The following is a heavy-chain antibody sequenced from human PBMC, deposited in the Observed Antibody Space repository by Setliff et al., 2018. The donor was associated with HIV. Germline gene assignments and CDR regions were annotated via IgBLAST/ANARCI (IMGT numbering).Heavy chain of an antibody. CDR2: ISGSAGST. D-gene: IGHD3-22*01. V-gene: IGHV3-23*01. Sequence: GSLRLSCAASGFTFGSYSMNWVRQAPGKGLDWVSAISGSAGSTYYADSVKGRFTISRDNSKSTLYLQMNSLRAEDTAVYYCAKAARDYYDSSGYYIGIDYWGRGTLVTVSS. J-gene: IGHJ4*02. CDR1: GFTFGSYS. CDR3: AKAARDYYDSSGYYIGIDY.